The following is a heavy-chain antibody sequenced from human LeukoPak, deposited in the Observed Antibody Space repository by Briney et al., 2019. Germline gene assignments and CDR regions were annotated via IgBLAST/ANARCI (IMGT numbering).Heavy chain of an antibody. D-gene: IGHD3-22*01. J-gene: IGHJ3*02. CDR2: TYSGGRT. Sequence: PGGSLRLSCAASGFAVSSNYMSWVRKAPGKGLEWVSVTYSGGRTDYADSVKDRFTISRDNSENTLYLQMKSLRVEDTAVYYCAGNSGSTYGFDIWGQGTMVTVS. CDR3: AGNSGSTYGFDI. CDR1: GFAVSSNY. V-gene: IGHV3-66*01.